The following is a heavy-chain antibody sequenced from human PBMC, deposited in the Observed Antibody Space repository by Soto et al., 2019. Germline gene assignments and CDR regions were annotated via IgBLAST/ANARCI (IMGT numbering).Heavy chain of an antibody. CDR1: GFTFSSYW. CDR3: ARGIRNAYGVDV. J-gene: IGHJ6*02. V-gene: IGHV3-74*01. Sequence: PGGSLRLSCAASGFTFSSYWMHWVRQAPGKGLVWVSRMNSDGSSISYADSVKGRFTTSRDNAKSTLYLQMNSLRAEDTAEYYRARGIRNAYGVDVWGQGTTVTVSS. CDR2: MNSDGSSI. D-gene: IGHD1-1*01.